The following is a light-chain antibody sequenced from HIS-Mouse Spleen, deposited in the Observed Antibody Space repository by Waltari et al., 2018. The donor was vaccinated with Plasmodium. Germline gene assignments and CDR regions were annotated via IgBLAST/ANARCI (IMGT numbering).Light chain of an antibody. CDR3: YSTDSSGNHRV. Sequence: SYELTQPPSVSVSPGQTARITCSGDALPKKYAYWYKQKSGQAPVLVIYEDSKRPSGIPERFSGSSSGTMATLTSSGGQVEDEADYYCYSTDSSGNHRVFGGGTKLTVL. J-gene: IGLJ3*02. CDR2: EDS. V-gene: IGLV3-10*01. CDR1: ALPKKY.